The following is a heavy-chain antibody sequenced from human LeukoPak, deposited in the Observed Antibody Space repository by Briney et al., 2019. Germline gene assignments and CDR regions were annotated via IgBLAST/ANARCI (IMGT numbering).Heavy chain of an antibody. CDR1: GFTFSSYA. CDR2: ISYDGSNK. D-gene: IGHD4-17*01. CDR3: ARDFFTTVTSRWFDP. V-gene: IGHV3-30-3*01. J-gene: IGHJ5*02. Sequence: PGGSLRLSCAASGFTFSSYAMHWVRQAPGKGLEWVAVISYDGSNKYYADSVKGRFTISRDNSKNTLYLQMNSLRAEDTAVYYCARDFFTTVTSRWFDPWGQGTLVTVSS.